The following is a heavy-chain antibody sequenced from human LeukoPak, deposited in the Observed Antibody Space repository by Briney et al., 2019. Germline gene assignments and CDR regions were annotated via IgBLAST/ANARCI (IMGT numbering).Heavy chain of an antibody. CDR2: ISHSGNT. V-gene: IGHV4-38-2*02. Sequence: PSETLSLTCNVSGDSITSTYYWGWIRQPPGKGLEWIGSISHSGNTYYNPSLKSRVTISVDTSRNQFSLKLNSVTAADTAVYYCAKSNGYGLIDIWGQGTMVTVSS. CDR1: GDSITSTYY. CDR3: AKSNGYGLIDI. J-gene: IGHJ3*02. D-gene: IGHD3-10*01.